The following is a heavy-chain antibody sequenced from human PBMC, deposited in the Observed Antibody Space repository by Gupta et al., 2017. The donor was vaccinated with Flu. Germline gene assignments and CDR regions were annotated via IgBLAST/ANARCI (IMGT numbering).Heavy chain of an antibody. J-gene: IGHJ4*02. V-gene: IGHV1-8*01. D-gene: IGHD2-15*01. CDR3: ARRVGIYCSGKSCYFES. Sequence: QVQLVQSGAEVKQPGASVLFSCKASVYAFNSFHINWVRQATGQGREWMGWMNPNSGDTGYAQKFHGRVTMTRDTSTNTADLELRSLSSGDTATYDCARRVGIYCSGKSCYFESGGQGTLVTVSS. CDR1: VYAFNSFH. CDR2: MNPNSGDT.